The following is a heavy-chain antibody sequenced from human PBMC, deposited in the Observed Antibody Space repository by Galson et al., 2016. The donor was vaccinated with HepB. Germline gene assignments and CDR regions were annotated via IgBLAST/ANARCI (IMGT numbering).Heavy chain of an antibody. CDR2: ISWNSRHI. D-gene: IGHD3-10*01. CDR3: ARDPNAVGPSYFDS. CDR1: GFLFDDYA. V-gene: IGHV3-9*01. Sequence: SLRLSCAASGFLFDDYALHWVRQAPGKGLEWVSVISWNSRHIGYAESVQGRFTISRDNAKNTLTLQMSGLRADDTALYFCARDPNAVGPSYFDSWGQGTLVSVSS. J-gene: IGHJ4*02.